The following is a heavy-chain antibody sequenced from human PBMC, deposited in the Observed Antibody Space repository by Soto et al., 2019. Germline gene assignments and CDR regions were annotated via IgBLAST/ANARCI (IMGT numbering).Heavy chain of an antibody. Sequence: GGSLRLSCAASGFTFSSYSINWVRQAPGKGLEWVSYISTSGSTIYYADSVKGRFTISRDNARNSVYLQVNSLRAEDTAVYYCGKGRSYYYYYGVDVWGQGTTVTVSS. CDR3: GKGRSYYYYYGVDV. D-gene: IGHD1-26*01. CDR1: GFTFSSYS. CDR2: ISTSGSTI. V-gene: IGHV3-48*01. J-gene: IGHJ6*02.